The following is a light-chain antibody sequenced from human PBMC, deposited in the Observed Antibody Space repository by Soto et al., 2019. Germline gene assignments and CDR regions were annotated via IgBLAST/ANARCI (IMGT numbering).Light chain of an antibody. CDR3: QQYSSSPLMFA. Sequence: EIVWTQSPGTLSLSPGERATLSCRASQSVSSNDLAWYQQKPGQAPRLLVYGASSRATGIPDRFTGSGSGTDLTLTISRLEPEDFAVYYCQQYSSSPLMFAFGQGTKLEIK. J-gene: IGKJ2*01. CDR1: QSVSSND. CDR2: GAS. V-gene: IGKV3-20*01.